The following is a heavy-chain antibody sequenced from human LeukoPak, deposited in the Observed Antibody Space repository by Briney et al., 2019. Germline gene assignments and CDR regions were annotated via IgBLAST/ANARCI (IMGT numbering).Heavy chain of an antibody. CDR3: ARGPVLVGATEPFDY. Sequence: SETLSLTCSVSGGSISSYYWSWIRQPPGKGLEWIGYIYYSGRTNYNPSLKSRVTISVDTSKNQFSLKLSSVTAADTAVYYCARGPVLVGATEPFDYWGQGTLVTVSS. D-gene: IGHD1-26*01. CDR1: GGSISSYY. J-gene: IGHJ4*02. V-gene: IGHV4-59*12. CDR2: IYYSGRT.